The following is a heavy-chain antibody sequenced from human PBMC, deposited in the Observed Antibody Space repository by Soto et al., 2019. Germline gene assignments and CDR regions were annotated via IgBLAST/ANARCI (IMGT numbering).Heavy chain of an antibody. J-gene: IGHJ6*02. CDR2: IYYSGST. CDR3: ARDSSSGSSYYYYGMDV. Sequence: SETLALTCTVSGGSISSYYWSWIRQPPGKGLEWIGYIYYSGSTNYNPSLKSRVTISVDTSKNQFSLKLSSVTAADTAVYYCARDSSSGSSYYYYGMDVWGQGTTVTVSS. D-gene: IGHD1-26*01. V-gene: IGHV4-59*01. CDR1: GGSISSYY.